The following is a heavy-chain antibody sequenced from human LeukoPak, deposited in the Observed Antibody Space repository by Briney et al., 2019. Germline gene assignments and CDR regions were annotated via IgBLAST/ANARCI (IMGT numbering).Heavy chain of an antibody. D-gene: IGHD1-1*01. J-gene: IGHJ2*01. CDR1: GGSFSGYY. V-gene: IGHV4-59*10. CDR2: IYTSGST. CDR3: ARGEQEHWYFDL. Sequence: SETLSLTCAVYGGSFSGYYWSWIRQPAGKGLEWIGRIYTSGSTNYNPSLKSRVTMSVDTSKNQFSLELSSVTAADTAVYYCARGEQEHWYFDLWGRGTLVTVSS.